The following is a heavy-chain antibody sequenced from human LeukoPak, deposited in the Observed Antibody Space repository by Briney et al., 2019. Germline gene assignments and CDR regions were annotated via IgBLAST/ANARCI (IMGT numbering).Heavy chain of an antibody. CDR3: TRAYAGSAYYYDSSGPKYFGY. V-gene: IGHV3-49*03. D-gene: IGHD3-22*01. CDR2: IRSKAYGGTT. Sequence: PGGSLRLSCTASGFTFGDYAMSWFRQAPGKGLEWVGFIRSKAYGGTTEYAASVKGRFTISRDDSKSIAYLQMNSLKTEDTAVYYCTRAYAGSAYYYDSSGPKYFGYWGQGTLVTVSS. CDR1: GFTFGDYA. J-gene: IGHJ4*02.